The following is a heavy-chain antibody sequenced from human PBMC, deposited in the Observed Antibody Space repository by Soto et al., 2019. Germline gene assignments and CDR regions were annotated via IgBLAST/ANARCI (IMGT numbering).Heavy chain of an antibody. J-gene: IGHJ4*02. CDR2: IWYDGSNK. CDR1: GFTFSSYG. V-gene: IGHV3-33*01. D-gene: IGHD1-26*01. Sequence: GGSLRLSCAASGFTFSSYGMHWVRQAPGKGLEWVAVIWYDGSNKYYADSVKGRFTISRDNSKNTLYLQMNSLRAEDTAVYYCARDQSFRSGSPEYWGQGTLVTVSS. CDR3: ARDQSFRSGSPEY.